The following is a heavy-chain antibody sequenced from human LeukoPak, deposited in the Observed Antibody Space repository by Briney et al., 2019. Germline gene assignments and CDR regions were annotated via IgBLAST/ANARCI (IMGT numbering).Heavy chain of an antibody. CDR3: ARDLDTMIVVVHDAFDI. J-gene: IGHJ3*02. Sequence: ASVKVSCKASGYTFTSYGISWVRQAPGQGLEWMGWISAYNGNTNYAQKLQGRVTMTTDTSTSTAYMELRSLRSDGTAVYYCARDLDTMIVVVHDAFDIWGQGTMVTVSS. V-gene: IGHV1-18*01. CDR1: GYTFTSYG. CDR2: ISAYNGNT. D-gene: IGHD3-22*01.